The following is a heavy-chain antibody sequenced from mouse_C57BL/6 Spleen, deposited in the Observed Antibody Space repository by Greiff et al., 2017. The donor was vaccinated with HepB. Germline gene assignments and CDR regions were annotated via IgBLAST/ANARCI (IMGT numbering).Heavy chain of an antibody. CDR2: ISNGGGST. CDR3: ARRESNYVFDY. J-gene: IGHJ2*01. CDR1: GFTFSDYY. D-gene: IGHD2-5*01. Sequence: EVQVVESGGGLVQPGGSLKLSCAASGFTFSDYYMYWVRQTPEKRLEWVAYISNGGGSTYYPDTVKGRFTISRDNAKNTLYLQMSRLKSEDTAMYYCARRESNYVFDYWGQGTTLTVSS. V-gene: IGHV5-12*01.